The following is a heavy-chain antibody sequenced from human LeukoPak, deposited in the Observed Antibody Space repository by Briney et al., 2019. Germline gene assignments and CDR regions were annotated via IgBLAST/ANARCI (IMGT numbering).Heavy chain of an antibody. CDR1: GYTFTSYG. Sequence: ASVKVSCKASGYTFTSYGISWVRQAPGQGLEWMGWISAYNGNTNYAQKLQGRVTMTTDTSTSTAYMELRSLRPDDTAVYYCARAGYCSSTSCYHQPNNWSDPWGQGTLVTVSS. V-gene: IGHV1-18*01. CDR3: ARAGYCSSTSCYHQPNNWSDP. D-gene: IGHD2-2*01. J-gene: IGHJ5*02. CDR2: ISAYNGNT.